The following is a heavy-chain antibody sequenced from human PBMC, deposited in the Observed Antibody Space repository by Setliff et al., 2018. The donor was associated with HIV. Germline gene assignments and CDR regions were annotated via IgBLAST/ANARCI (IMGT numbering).Heavy chain of an antibody. Sequence: LRLSCAASGFTFSSYSMNWVRQAPGKGLEWVSYISSSSSTIYYADSVKGRFTISRDNAKNSLYLQMNSLRAEDTAVYYCAREGIAAAGSYSYGFGQIDYWGQGTLVTVSS. CDR3: AREGIAAAGSYSYGFGQIDY. CDR2: ISSSSSTI. J-gene: IGHJ4*02. CDR1: GFTFSSYS. D-gene: IGHD6-13*01. V-gene: IGHV3-48*01.